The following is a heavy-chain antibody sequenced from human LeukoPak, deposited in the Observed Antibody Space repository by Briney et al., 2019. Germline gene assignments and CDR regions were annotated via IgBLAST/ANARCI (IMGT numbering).Heavy chain of an antibody. CDR3: AKLDM. J-gene: IGHJ3*02. CDR1: GVTFSSYG. CDR2: LTGRGDSA. V-gene: IGHV3-23*01. Sequence: GGSLRLSCAASGVTFSSYGMTWVRQAPGEGLEWGSALTGRGDSAYYADSVKGRFTISRDNFKTTLYLQMNSLRAEDTAVYYCAKLDMWGQGTMVTVSS.